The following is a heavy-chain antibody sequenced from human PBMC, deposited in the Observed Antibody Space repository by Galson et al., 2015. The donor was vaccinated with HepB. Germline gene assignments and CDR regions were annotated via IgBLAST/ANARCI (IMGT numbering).Heavy chain of an antibody. CDR1: S. CDR3: ARVGSSWMYYFDY. D-gene: IGHD6-13*01. V-gene: IGHV4-30-2*01. Sequence: SWSWIRQPPGKGLEWIGYIYQSGNTYYNPSLKSRVAILLDRSKNQFSLKLTSVTAADTAVYYCARVGSSWMYYFDYWGQGTLVTVAS. CDR2: IYQSGNT. J-gene: IGHJ4*02.